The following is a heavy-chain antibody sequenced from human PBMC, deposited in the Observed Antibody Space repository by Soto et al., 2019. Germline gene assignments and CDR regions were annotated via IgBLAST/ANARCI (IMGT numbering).Heavy chain of an antibody. CDR2: IDVLDGA. J-gene: IGHJ4*02. CDR1: GLSLNNYA. V-gene: IGHV3-23*01. Sequence: PGGSLRLSCVVSGLSLNNYAIAWVRHAPGKGLELVSTIDVLDGAWYSASVRGRLAISRDVSRNTVYLQMSSLRVEDTAIYFCSDWRAGGPVNLDHWGPGTRVTVSS. D-gene: IGHD2-15*01. CDR3: SDWRAGGPVNLDH.